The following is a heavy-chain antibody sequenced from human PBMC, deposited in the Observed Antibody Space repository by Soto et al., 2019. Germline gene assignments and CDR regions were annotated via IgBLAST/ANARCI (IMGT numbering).Heavy chain of an antibody. CDR3: ARWISGGYSDWFDP. CDR1: GYNFMRYG. V-gene: IGHV1-18*04. J-gene: IGHJ5*02. Sequence: QVQLVQSGAEVKKPGASVKVSCKASGYNFMRYGFTWVRQAPGQGLEWMGWINVENGETKYPQKIQGRVTMTTATSTSTVYMELRSLTSDDTAVYYCARWISGGYSDWFDPWGHGTLVTVSS. CDR2: INVENGET. D-gene: IGHD1-26*01.